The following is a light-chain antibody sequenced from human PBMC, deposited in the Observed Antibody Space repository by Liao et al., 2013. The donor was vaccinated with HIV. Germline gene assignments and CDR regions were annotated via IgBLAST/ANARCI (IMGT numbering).Light chain of an antibody. CDR3: QVWDRSSDHRV. Sequence: SYELTQPPSVSVAPGKTARITCGGNNIGSKRVHWYQQKPGQAPVLVKYYDSDRPSGIPERFSGSNSGNTATLTISRVEAGDEADYYCQVWDRSSDHRVFGGGTKLTVL. J-gene: IGLJ3*02. CDR2: YDS. V-gene: IGLV3-21*01. CDR1: NIGSKR.